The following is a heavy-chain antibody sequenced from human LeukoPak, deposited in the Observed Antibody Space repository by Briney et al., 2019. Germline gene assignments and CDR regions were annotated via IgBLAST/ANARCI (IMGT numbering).Heavy chain of an antibody. CDR2: IYHSGGT. CDR1: GYSISSGYY. V-gene: IGHV4-38-2*02. Sequence: SETLSLTCAVSGYSISSGYYWGWIRQPPGKGLEWIGSIYHSGGTYYNPSLKSRVTISVDTSKNQFSLKLSSVTAADTAVYYCARDQGYSSEGGVDPWGQGTLVTVSS. CDR3: ARDQGYSSEGGVDP. J-gene: IGHJ5*02. D-gene: IGHD6-25*01.